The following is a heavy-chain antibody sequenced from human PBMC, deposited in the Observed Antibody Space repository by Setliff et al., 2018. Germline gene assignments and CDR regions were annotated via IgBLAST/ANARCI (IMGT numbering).Heavy chain of an antibody. CDR2: IYYSGNT. CDR3: ARSAGYSSSWYNYYYGMDV. CDR1: GGSISSGGYY. V-gene: IGHV4-31*03. Sequence: PSETLSLTCTVSGGSISSGGYYWSWIRQHPGKGLEWIGYIYYSGNTYYNPSLKSRVTISEDTSKNQFSLKLSSVTAADTAVYYCARSAGYSSSWYNYYYGMDVWGQGTTVTVSS. D-gene: IGHD6-13*01. J-gene: IGHJ6*02.